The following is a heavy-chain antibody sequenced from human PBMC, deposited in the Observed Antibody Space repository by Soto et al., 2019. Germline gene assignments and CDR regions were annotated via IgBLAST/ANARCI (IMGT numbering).Heavy chain of an antibody. D-gene: IGHD2-2*01. CDR2: IKQDGSEK. CDR3: ARVSSWLVAQKFDY. J-gene: IGHJ4*02. CDR1: GFSFSSFW. V-gene: IGHV3-7*01. Sequence: GGSLRLSCAASGFSFSSFWMSWVRQAPGKGLEWVANIKQDGSEKYYVDSVKGRFTISRDNAKNSLFLQMNSLRAEDTAVYYCARVSSWLVAQKFDYWGQGXLVTVYS.